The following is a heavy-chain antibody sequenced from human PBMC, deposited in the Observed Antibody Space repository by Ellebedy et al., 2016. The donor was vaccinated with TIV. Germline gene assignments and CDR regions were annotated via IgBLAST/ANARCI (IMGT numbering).Heavy chain of an antibody. CDR2: ISAYNGNT. CDR3: ARDSFCSSATCRDAFDF. J-gene: IGHJ3*01. CDR1: GYIFINYG. Sequence: ASVKVSXXSSGYIFINYGISWVRQAPGQGLEWMGWISAYNGNTNYAQKLQGRFTMTTDTSTSTAYMELRSLRSDDTAVYYCARDSFCSSATCRDAFDFWGQGTMVTVSS. D-gene: IGHD2-2*01. V-gene: IGHV1-18*01.